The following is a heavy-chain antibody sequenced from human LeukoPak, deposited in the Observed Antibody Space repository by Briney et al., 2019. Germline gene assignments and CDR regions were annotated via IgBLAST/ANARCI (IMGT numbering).Heavy chain of an antibody. CDR3: ARDHAVVGATGTTNY. V-gene: IGHV1-2*02. CDR2: INPNSGGT. Sequence: ASVKVSCKASGYTFTGYYMHWVRQAPGQGLEWMGWINPNSGGTNYAQKFQGRVTMTRDTSISTAYMELSRLRSDDTAVYYCARDHAVVGATGTTNYWGQGTLVTVSS. D-gene: IGHD1-1*01. CDR1: GYTFTGYY. J-gene: IGHJ4*02.